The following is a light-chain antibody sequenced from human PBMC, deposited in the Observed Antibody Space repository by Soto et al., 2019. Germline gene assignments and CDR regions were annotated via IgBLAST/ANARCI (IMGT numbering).Light chain of an antibody. CDR2: EGS. V-gene: IGLV2-23*01. Sequence: QSVLTQPASVSGSPGQSITISCTGTSSVFWSYILVSWYQQHPGKASKLMIYEGSKRPSGVSNRFSGSKSGNTASLTISGLQAEDEADYYCCSYAGSSPYVFGTGTKVTVL. CDR1: SSVFWSYIL. CDR3: CSYAGSSPYV. J-gene: IGLJ1*01.